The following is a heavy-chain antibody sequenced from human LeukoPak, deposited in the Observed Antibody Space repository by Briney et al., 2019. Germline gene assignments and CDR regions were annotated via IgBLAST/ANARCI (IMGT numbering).Heavy chain of an antibody. V-gene: IGHV3-9*01. CDR2: ISWNSGSI. CDR1: GFTFDDYA. J-gene: IGHJ4*02. D-gene: IGHD2-2*01. CDR3: ARDIETFQLRHFDY. Sequence: PGRSLRLSCAASGFTFDDYAMHWVRQAPGKGLEWVSGISWNSGSIGYADSVKGRFTISRDNAKNSLYLQMNSLRAEDTALYYCARDIETFQLRHFDYWGQGTLVTVSS.